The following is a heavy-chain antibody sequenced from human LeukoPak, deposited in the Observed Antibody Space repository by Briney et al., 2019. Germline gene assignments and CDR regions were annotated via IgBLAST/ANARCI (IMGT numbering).Heavy chain of an antibody. V-gene: IGHV3-11*06. CDR2: ISSSSSHT. CDR1: EFAFSDFY. CDR3: ARIKPRGYYYFDY. D-gene: IGHD3-22*01. J-gene: IGHJ4*02. Sequence: GGSLRLSCGASEFAFSDFYMTWIRQAPGKGLEWVSYISSSSSHTNYADSVKGRFTISRDNAKNSLYLQMNSLRAEDTAVYYCARIKPRGYYYFDYWGQGTLVTVSS.